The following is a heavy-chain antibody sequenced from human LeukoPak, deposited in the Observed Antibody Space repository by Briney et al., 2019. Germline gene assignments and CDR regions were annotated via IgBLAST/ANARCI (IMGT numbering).Heavy chain of an antibody. V-gene: IGHV3-23*01. J-gene: IGHJ4*02. D-gene: IGHD3-22*01. Sequence: GGSLRLSCAASGFTFSSYAMSWVRQAPGKGLEWVSAISGSGGSTYYADSVKGRFTISRDNSKNTLYLQMNSPRAEDTAVYYCAKAYDSSGYYGYWGQGTLVTVSS. CDR3: AKAYDSSGYYGY. CDR2: ISGSGGST. CDR1: GFTFSSYA.